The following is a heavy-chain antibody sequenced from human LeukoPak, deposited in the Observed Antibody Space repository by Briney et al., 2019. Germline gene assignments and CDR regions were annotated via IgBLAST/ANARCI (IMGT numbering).Heavy chain of an antibody. CDR1: GGSISGYY. Sequence: PSETLSLTCTVSGGSISGYYRSWIRQPAGKGLEWTGRIYTTESTNYNPSLKSRVTISVDKSKNQFSLKLSSVTAADTAVYYCARGVDYYYYMDVWGKGTTVTVSS. CDR3: ARGVDYYYYMDV. V-gene: IGHV4-4*07. CDR2: IYTTEST. J-gene: IGHJ6*03.